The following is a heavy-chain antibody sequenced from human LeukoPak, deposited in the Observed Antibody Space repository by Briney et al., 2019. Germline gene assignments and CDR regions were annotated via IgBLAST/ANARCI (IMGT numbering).Heavy chain of an antibody. V-gene: IGHV3-48*02. CDR1: GFTFSSYS. J-gene: IGHJ4*02. CDR3: ARDIVVVVAATFPAGLDY. D-gene: IGHD2-15*01. Sequence: PGGSLRLSCAASGFTFSSYSMNWVRQAPGKGLEWVSYISSSSSTIYYADSVKGRFTISRDNAKNSLYLQMNSLRDEDTAVYYCARDIVVVVAATFPAGLDYWGQGILVTVSS. CDR2: ISSSSSTI.